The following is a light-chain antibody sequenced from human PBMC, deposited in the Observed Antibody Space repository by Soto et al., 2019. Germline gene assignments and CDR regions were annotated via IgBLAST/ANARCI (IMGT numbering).Light chain of an antibody. CDR2: DVS. Sequence: QSALTQPASVSGSPGQSITISCTETSSDVGDYNYISWYQQHPGKAPKLIIYDVSNRPSGVSNRFSGSKSGSTASLTITGLLAEDEADYYCSSYTTSSTLEGVFGGGTKLTVL. J-gene: IGLJ3*02. V-gene: IGLV2-14*01. CDR3: SSYTTSSTLEGV. CDR1: SSDVGDYNY.